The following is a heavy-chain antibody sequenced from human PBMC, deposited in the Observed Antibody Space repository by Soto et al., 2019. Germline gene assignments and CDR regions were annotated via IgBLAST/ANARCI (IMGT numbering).Heavy chain of an antibody. J-gene: IGHJ6*02. V-gene: IGHV3-33*01. D-gene: IGHD3-9*01. CDR3: ARDSIPNILTGYYRSYYYGMDV. Sequence: PGGSLRLSCAASGFTFSSYGMHWVRQAPGKGLEWVAVIWYDGSNKYYADSVKGRFTISRDNSKNTLYLQMNSLRAEDTAVYYCARDSIPNILTGYYRSYYYGMDVWGQGTTVTVSS. CDR1: GFTFSSYG. CDR2: IWYDGSNK.